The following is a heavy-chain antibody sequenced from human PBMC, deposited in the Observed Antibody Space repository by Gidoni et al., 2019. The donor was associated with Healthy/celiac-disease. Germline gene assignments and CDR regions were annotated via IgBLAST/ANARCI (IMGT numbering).Heavy chain of an antibody. CDR2: IYYSGST. D-gene: IGHD3-22*01. J-gene: IGHJ4*02. CDR3: ARQVRDSSGYFDY. Sequence: QLQLQESGPGLVKPSETLSLTCTVSGGSLRSSSYYWGWIRQPPGKGREWIGSIYYSGSTYYNPSLKSRVTISVDTSKNQFSLKLSSVTAADTAVYYCARQVRDSSGYFDYWGQGTLVTVSS. CDR1: GGSLRSSSYY. V-gene: IGHV4-39*01.